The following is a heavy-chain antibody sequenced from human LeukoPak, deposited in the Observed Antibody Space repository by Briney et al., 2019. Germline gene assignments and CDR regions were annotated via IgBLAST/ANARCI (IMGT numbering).Heavy chain of an antibody. J-gene: IGHJ6*03. V-gene: IGHV3-74*01. CDR1: GFTFSSYW. CDR3: AKDAYDSSGYYYFYYYYYMDV. CDR2: INSDGSST. Sequence: GGSLRLSCAASGFTFSSYWMSWVRQAPGKGLVWVSRINSDGSSTSYADSVKGRFTISRDNAKNTLYLQMNSLRAADTAVYYCAKDAYDSSGYYYFYYYYYMDVWGKGTTVTVSS. D-gene: IGHD3-22*01.